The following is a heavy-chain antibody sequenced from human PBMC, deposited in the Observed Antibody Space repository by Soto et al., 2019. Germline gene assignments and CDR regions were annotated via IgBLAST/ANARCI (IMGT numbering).Heavy chain of an antibody. CDR3: ASSLEYSSGSDY. Sequence: SETLSLPXAVYGGSFSGYYWSWIRQPPGKGLEWIGEINHSGSTNYNPSLKSRVTISVDTSKNQFSLKLSSVTAADTAVYYCASSLEYSSGSDYWGQGTLVTVSS. CDR2: INHSGST. V-gene: IGHV4-34*01. D-gene: IGHD6-19*01. J-gene: IGHJ4*02. CDR1: GGSFSGYY.